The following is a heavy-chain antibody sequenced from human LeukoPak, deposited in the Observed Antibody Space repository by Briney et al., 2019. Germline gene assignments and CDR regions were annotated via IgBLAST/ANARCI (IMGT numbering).Heavy chain of an antibody. CDR3: ARGLCSGGGCYYYGMDV. D-gene: IGHD2-15*01. CDR1: GGSISSYY. CDR2: IYYSGST. J-gene: IGHJ6*02. V-gene: IGHV4-59*01. Sequence: PSETLSLTCTVSGGSISSYYWSWIRQPPGKGLEWIGYIYYSGSTHYNPSLKSRVTISVDTSKNQFSLKLSSVTTADTAVYYCARGLCSGGGCYYYGMDVWGQGTTVTVSS.